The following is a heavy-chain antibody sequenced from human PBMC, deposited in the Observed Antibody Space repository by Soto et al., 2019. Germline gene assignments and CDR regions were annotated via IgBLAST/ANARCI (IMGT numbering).Heavy chain of an antibody. CDR1: GESMTSSSYY. CDR3: ARHHYYYYKMDF. Sequence: LSETLSLTCTVSGESMTSSSYYWGWIRQPPGKGLEWIGSVYNGGSTHYNASLKSRVAISVDTSKNQFFLNLSSVTAADTAVYYFARHHYYYYKMDFWGKGSTVPVSS. CDR2: VYNGGST. J-gene: IGHJ6*03. V-gene: IGHV4-39*01.